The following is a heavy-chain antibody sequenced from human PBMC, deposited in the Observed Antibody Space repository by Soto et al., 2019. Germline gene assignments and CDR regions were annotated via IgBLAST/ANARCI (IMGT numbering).Heavy chain of an antibody. J-gene: IGHJ3*02. CDR1: GFTSWDYD. CDR3: VREGRSSTSCNTGCAFDI. Sequence: LRLSCAASGFTSWDYDMSWIRQAPGKGLEWVSYISRSGNTMYYGDYVKGRFTISRDNAENSVFLQMINLRAEDTAVYYCVREGRSSTSCNTGCAFDIWGQGTMVTVSS. CDR2: ISRSGNTM. D-gene: IGHD2-2*02. V-gene: IGHV3-11*01.